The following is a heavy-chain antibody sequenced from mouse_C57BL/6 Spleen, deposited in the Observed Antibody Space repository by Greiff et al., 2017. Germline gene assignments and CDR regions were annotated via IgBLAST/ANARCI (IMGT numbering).Heavy chain of an antibody. Sequence: VKLQESGPGLVQPSQSLSITCTVSGFSLTSYGVHWVRQSPGKGLEWLGVIWRGGSTDYNAAFMSRLSITKDNSKSQVFFKMNSLQADDTAIYYCAVPSTVWVYYFDYWGQGTTLTVSS. J-gene: IGHJ2*01. CDR2: IWRGGST. D-gene: IGHD4-1*02. CDR1: GFSLTSYG. CDR3: AVPSTVWVYYFDY. V-gene: IGHV2-5*01.